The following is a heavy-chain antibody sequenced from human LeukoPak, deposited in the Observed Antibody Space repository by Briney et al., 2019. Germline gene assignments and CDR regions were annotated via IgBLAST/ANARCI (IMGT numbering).Heavy chain of an antibody. CDR2: INHSGST. Sequence: PSETLSLTCAVYGRSFSTYYWSWIRQPPGKGLEWIGEINHSGSTNYNPSLKSRVTISVDTSKNQFSLKLSSVTAADTAVYYCARGGFYCGGDCYVDYWGQGTLVTVSS. CDR3: ARGGFYCGGDCYVDY. V-gene: IGHV4-34*01. J-gene: IGHJ4*02. CDR1: GRSFSTYY. D-gene: IGHD2-21*02.